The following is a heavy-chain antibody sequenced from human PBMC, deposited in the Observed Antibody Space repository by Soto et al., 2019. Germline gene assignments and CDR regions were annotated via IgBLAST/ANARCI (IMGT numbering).Heavy chain of an antibody. CDR1: GYTFTSYA. CDR3: ARVYCSGGTCYSFFDGFDP. D-gene: IGHD2-15*01. CDR2: INAGDGKT. J-gene: IGHJ5*02. Sequence: QVPLVQSGAEVKKPGASVKVSCKASGYTFTSYAMPWVRQAPGQRLEWMGWINAGDGKTKYSQKFQGRVTITRDTCASTAYLGVSSLRSEDTSVYSSARVYCSGGTCYSFFDGFDPWGHGTLVTVSS. V-gene: IGHV1-3*01.